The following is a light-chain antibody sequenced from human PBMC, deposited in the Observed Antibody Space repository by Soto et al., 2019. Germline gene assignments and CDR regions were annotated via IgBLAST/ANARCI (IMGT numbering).Light chain of an antibody. CDR2: DAS. V-gene: IGKV3-11*01. J-gene: IGKJ1*01. Sequence: EIVLTQSPATLSLSPGERATLSCRASQSVENYLAWYQQTPSQAPRLLISDASNRAAGIPARFSGSGSGTDFTLTISSLEPEDFAVYYCQERSHWPPTFGRGTKVEIK. CDR1: QSVENY. CDR3: QERSHWPPT.